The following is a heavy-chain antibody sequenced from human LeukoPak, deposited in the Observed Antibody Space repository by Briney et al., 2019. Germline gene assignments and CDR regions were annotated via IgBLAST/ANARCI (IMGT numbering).Heavy chain of an antibody. J-gene: IGHJ4*02. Sequence: GESLKISCKGSGYSFTSYWIGWVRQMPGKGLEWMGIIYPGGSDTRYSPSFQGQVTISADKSISTAYLQWSSLKASDTAIYYCARVVSYYDILTGSTLGYYFDYWGQGTLVTVSS. D-gene: IGHD3-9*01. V-gene: IGHV5-51*01. CDR3: ARVVSYYDILTGSTLGYYFDY. CDR2: IYPGGSDT. CDR1: GYSFTSYW.